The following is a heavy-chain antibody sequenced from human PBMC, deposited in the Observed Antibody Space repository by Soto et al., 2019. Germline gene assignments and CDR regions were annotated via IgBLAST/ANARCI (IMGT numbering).Heavy chain of an antibody. J-gene: IGHJ6*02. D-gene: IGHD2-21*02. CDR2: MYNTGIT. CDR3: ARDLWGYCGTDCYPLDV. V-gene: IGHV4-59*01. CDR1: GGSISGYY. Sequence: SETLSLTCTVSGGSISGYYWSWLRQPPGKGLEWIGYMYNTGITVYNPSFKSRVTISVDTSKNQFSLKLNSVTAADTAVYYCARDLWGYCGTDCYPLDVWGQGTTVTVS.